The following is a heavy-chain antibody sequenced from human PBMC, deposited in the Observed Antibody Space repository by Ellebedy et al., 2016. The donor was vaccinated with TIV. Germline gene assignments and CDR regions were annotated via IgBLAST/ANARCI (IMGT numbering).Heavy chain of an antibody. J-gene: IGHJ4*02. V-gene: IGHV3-21*01. CDR1: GFNFSGYC. CDR2: ISSSSTYI. D-gene: IGHD6-19*01. Sequence: GESLKISCAGSGFNFSGYCMHWVRLSPGKGLEWVASISSSSTYIYYADSVKGRFTISRDNAKTSVYLQMNSPRAEDTAVYYCARGRTFGAVADVFDYWGQGTLVTVSS. CDR3: ARGRTFGAVADVFDY.